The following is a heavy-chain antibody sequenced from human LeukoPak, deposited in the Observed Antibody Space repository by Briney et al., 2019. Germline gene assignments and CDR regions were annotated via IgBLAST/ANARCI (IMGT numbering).Heavy chain of an antibody. Sequence: ASVKVSCKASGYTFTSYYMHWVRQAPGQGLEWMGIINPSGGSTSYAQKFQGRVTMTRDISTSTVYMELSSLRSEDTAVCYCARAPEGIAAAGTWFDPWGQGTLVTVSS. CDR1: GYTFTSYY. V-gene: IGHV1-46*01. CDR2: INPSGGST. J-gene: IGHJ5*02. D-gene: IGHD6-13*01. CDR3: ARAPEGIAAAGTWFDP.